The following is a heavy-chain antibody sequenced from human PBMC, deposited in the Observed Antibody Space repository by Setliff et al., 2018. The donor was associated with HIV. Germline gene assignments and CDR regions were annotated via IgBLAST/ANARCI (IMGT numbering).Heavy chain of an antibody. V-gene: IGHV3-7*05. CDR3: AREVWSEDDN. CDR2: IKDDGRDK. J-gene: IGHJ4*02. D-gene: IGHD3-10*01. CDR1: GFTFRSYW. Sequence: PGGSLRLSCVASGFTFRSYWMSWVRQAPGRRPEWVANIKDDGRDKFYLDSVKGRFTISRDNAKNSLYLQMNSLRAEDAAVYYCAREVWSEDDNWGQGTRVTVSS.